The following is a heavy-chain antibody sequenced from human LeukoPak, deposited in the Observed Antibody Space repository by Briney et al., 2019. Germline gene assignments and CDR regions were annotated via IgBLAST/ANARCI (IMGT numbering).Heavy chain of an antibody. CDR3: ARVRGYSGTRED. V-gene: IGHV4-34*01. J-gene: IGHJ4*02. D-gene: IGHD5-12*01. CDR1: GGSFSGYY. Sequence: SETLSLTCAVYGGSFSGYYWSWIRQPPGKGLEWIGEINHSGSTNYNPSLKSRVTISVDTSKNQFSLKLSSVTAADTAVYYCARVRGYSGTREDWGQGTLVTVSS. CDR2: INHSGST.